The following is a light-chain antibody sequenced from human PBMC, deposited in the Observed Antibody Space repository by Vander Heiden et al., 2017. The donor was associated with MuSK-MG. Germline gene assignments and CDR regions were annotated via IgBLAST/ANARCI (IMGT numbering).Light chain of an antibody. CDR3: QQSDRTLYI. V-gene: IGKV1-39*01. CDR1: ETIDTY. Sequence: DIQMTQSPSSLSASVGDRVTITCRASETIDTYLNWYQQKAGMPPKLLIYGASTLQSGVPSRFSGSGSGTDFSLTISNLQPEDFATYYCQQSDRTLYIFGQGTKLEF. CDR2: GAS. J-gene: IGKJ2*01.